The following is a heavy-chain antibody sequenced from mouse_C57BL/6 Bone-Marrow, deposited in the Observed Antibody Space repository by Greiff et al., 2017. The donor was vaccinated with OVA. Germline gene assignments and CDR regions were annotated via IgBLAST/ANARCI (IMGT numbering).Heavy chain of an antibody. CDR1: GFTFSDYY. CDR2: ISNGGGST. Sequence: EVKLMESGGGLVQPGGSLKLSCAASGFTFSDYYMYWVRQTPEKRLEWVAYISNGGGSTYYPDTVKGRFTISRDNAKNTLYLQMSRLKSEDTAMYYCARQDSSGYGFAYWGQGTLVTVSA. V-gene: IGHV5-12*01. D-gene: IGHD3-2*02. J-gene: IGHJ3*01. CDR3: ARQDSSGYGFAY.